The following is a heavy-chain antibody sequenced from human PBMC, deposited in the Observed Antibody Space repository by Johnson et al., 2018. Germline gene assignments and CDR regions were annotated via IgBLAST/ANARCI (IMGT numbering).Heavy chain of an antibody. V-gene: IGHV4-61*02. CDR3: ARGGANSYGYSFYYYMDV. Sequence: QVQLQESGPGLVKPAQTLSLTCTVSGGSITNGSYYWSWIRQPAGKGLEGIGRIYASGSTNYNPSLKSGVTISVDTSKNQFSLKLSSLTAADTAVYYGARGGANSYGYSFYYYMDVWGKGTTVTASS. CDR1: GGSITNGSYY. D-gene: IGHD5-18*01. J-gene: IGHJ6*03. CDR2: IYASGST.